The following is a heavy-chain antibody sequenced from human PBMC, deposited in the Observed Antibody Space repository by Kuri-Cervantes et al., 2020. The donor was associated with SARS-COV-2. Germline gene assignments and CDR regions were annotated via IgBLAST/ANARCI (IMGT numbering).Heavy chain of an antibody. V-gene: IGHV1-18*01. CDR3: ARVGLAAAPYGMDV. CDR2: ISAYNGNT. Sequence: ASVKVSCKASGYTFTTYDINWVRQAPGQGLEWMGWISAYNGNTNYAQKFQGRVTMTTDTSTSTVYMELRSLTSDDTAVYYCARVGLAAAPYGMDVWGQGTTVTVSS. CDR1: GYTFTTYD. D-gene: IGHD6-13*01. J-gene: IGHJ6*01.